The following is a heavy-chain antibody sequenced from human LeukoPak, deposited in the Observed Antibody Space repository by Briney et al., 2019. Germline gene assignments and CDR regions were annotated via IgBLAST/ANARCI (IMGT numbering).Heavy chain of an antibody. CDR1: GFTVSSNY. V-gene: IGHV3-66*02. CDR2: VYSGGST. D-gene: IGHD3-22*01. Sequence: PGGSLRLSCAASGFTVSSNYMSWVRQAPGTGLEWVSVVYSGGSTYYADSVKGRFTISRDNSKNTLYLQMNSLRAEDTAVYYCARDRDDSSGYYYEDAFDIWGQGTMVTVSS. CDR3: ARDRDDSSGYYYEDAFDI. J-gene: IGHJ3*02.